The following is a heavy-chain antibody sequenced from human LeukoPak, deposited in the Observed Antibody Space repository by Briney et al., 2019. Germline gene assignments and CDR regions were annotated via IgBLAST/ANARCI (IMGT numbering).Heavy chain of an antibody. CDR3: TRGHGIWSGSRLANAFDI. J-gene: IGHJ3*02. D-gene: IGHD3-3*01. CDR2: IGAAGDT. Sequence: PGGSLRLSCAASGITLSRYDMHWARQTTGEGLEWISAIGAAGDTYYSDSVKGRFTISRENAKNFLYLQMNSLRARDTAVYFCTRGHGIWSGSRLANAFDIWGQGTMVTVSS. CDR1: GITLSRYD. V-gene: IGHV3-13*01.